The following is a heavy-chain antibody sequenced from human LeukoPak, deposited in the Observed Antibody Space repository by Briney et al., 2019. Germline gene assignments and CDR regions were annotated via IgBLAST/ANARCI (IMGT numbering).Heavy chain of an antibody. V-gene: IGHV3-30*18. D-gene: IGHD5-18*01. J-gene: IGHJ4*02. CDR2: ISYDGSNK. CDR1: GFTFSSYG. Sequence: GRSLRLSCAASGFTFSSYGMHWVRQAPGKGLEWVAVISYDGSNKYYADSVKGRFTISRDNSKNMLYLQMNSLRAEDTAVYYCAKDAGYSYGPFDYWGQGTLVTVSS. CDR3: AKDAGYSYGPFDY.